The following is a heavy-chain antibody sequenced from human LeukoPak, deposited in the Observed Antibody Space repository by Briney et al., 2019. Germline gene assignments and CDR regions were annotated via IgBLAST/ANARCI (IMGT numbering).Heavy chain of an antibody. CDR2: TYYRSKWYD. J-gene: IGHJ6*03. D-gene: IGHD2-2*01. Sequence: SQTLSLTCAISGDSVSSNSAAWNWIRQSPSRGLEWLGRTYYRSKWYDDYAVSVKSRITINPDTSKNQFSLQLNSVTPEDTAVYYCARGQNCSSTSCYSYYYYMDVWGKGTTVTVSS. V-gene: IGHV6-1*01. CDR1: GDSVSSNSAA. CDR3: ARGQNCSSTSCYSYYYYMDV.